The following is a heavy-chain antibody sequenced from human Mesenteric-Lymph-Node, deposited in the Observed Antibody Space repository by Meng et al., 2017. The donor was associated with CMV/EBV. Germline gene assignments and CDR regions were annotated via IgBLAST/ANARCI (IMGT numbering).Heavy chain of an antibody. CDR1: GFTFSSYW. V-gene: IGHV3-74*01. CDR3: ARGCDFWSGYYFQY. CDR2: ITNDGSGT. J-gene: IGHJ1*01. D-gene: IGHD3-3*01. Sequence: GGSLRLSCAASGFTFSSYWMHWIRQAPGKGLVWVARITNDGSGTSYADSVKGRFTDSRDNAMNSLYLQMNSLRAEDTAVYYCARGCDFWSGYYFQYWGQGTLVTVSS.